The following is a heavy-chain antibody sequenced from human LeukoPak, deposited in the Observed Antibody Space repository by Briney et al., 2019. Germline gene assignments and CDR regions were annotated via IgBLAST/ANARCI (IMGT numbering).Heavy chain of an antibody. CDR2: INPSGGST. CDR3: ARADGYVWGSYRYFDY. D-gene: IGHD3-16*02. Sequence: GASVKVSCKASGYTFTSYYIHWVRQAPGQGLEWMGIINPSGGSTAYGKKFQGRVTMTRDTSTSTVYMELSSLRSEDTAVYYCARADGYVWGSYRYFDYWGQGTLVTVSS. V-gene: IGHV1-46*01. J-gene: IGHJ4*02. CDR1: GYTFTSYY.